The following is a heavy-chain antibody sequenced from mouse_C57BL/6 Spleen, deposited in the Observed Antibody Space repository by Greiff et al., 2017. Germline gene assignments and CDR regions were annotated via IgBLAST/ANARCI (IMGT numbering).Heavy chain of an antibody. D-gene: IGHD1-1*01. CDR3: ARSVPGITTVVADY. V-gene: IGHV1-81*01. Sequence: VQLQQSGAELARPGASVKLSCKASGYTFTSYGISWVKQRTGQGLEWIGEIYPRSGNTYYNEKFKGQATLTADKSSSTAYMELRSLTSEDSAVYVGARSVPGITTVVADYWGQGTTLTVSS. CDR2: IYPRSGNT. CDR1: GYTFTSYG. J-gene: IGHJ2*01.